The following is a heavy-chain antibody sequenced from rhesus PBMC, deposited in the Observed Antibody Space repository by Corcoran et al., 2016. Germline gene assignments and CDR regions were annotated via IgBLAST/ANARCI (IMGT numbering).Heavy chain of an antibody. CDR1: GLTLCSDG. CDR2: IKRGGRST. J-gene: IGHJ4*01. Sequence: EVQLVETGGGWVQPGGSRNLSCAASGLTLCSDGMSWVPPAPGKGLGWVSAIKRGGRSTYYADSVKGRFTISRDNSKNPLSLQINSLRAEDTAVYYCAKDTYNWNFPYFDYWGQGVLVTVSS. D-gene: IGHD1-26*01. V-gene: IGHV3S5*01. CDR3: AKDTYNWNFPYFDY.